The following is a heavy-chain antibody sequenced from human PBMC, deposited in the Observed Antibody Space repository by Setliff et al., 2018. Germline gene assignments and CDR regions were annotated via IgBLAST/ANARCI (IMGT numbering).Heavy chain of an antibody. CDR2: ISAYNGNT. J-gene: IGHJ3*02. CDR1: GYTFISYG. V-gene: IGHV1-18*01. CDR3: AISTIFGVVSPTPDAFDI. Sequence: ASVKVSCKASGYTFISYGISWVRQAPGQGLEWMGWISAYNGNTNYAQKLQGRVTMTTDTSTSTAYMELSRLRSEDTAVYYCAISTIFGVVSPTPDAFDIWGQGTMVTVSS. D-gene: IGHD3-3*01.